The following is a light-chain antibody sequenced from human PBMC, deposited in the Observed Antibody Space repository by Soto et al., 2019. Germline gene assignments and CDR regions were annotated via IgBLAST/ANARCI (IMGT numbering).Light chain of an antibody. J-gene: IGKJ5*01. CDR3: QHYYSIPFT. V-gene: IGKV4-1*01. CDR2: WAS. CDR1: QSVLYSSNNKNY. Sequence: DIVMTQSPDSLAVSLGERATINCKSSQSVLYSSNNKNYLAWYQQKSGQPPKLLIYWASTRESGVPDRFSGSGSGTDFTLTISSLQAEDVAVYYCQHYYSIPFTFGQGTRLEIK.